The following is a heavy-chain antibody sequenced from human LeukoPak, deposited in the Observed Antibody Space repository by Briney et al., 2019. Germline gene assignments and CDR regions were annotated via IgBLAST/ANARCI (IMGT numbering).Heavy chain of an antibody. J-gene: IGHJ4*02. Sequence: SVKVSCKASGGTFSSYAISWVRQAPGQGLEWMGRIIPIFGTANYAQKFQGRVTITTDESTSTAYMELSSLRSEDTAVYYCASPQNGYSYGYYLGQGTLVTVSS. CDR2: IIPIFGTA. CDR3: ASPQNGYSYGYY. D-gene: IGHD5-18*01. CDR1: GGTFSSYA. V-gene: IGHV1-69*05.